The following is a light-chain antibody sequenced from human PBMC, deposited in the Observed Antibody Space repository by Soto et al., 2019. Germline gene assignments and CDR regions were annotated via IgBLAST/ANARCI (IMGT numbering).Light chain of an antibody. Sequence: EIVLTQFPATLSLSPGERATLSCRASQSVSIYLAWYQQKPGQAPRLLIYDASNRATGIPARFSGSGSGTDFTLTISSLEPEDCAVYYCQPRSNWPLTFGGGTKVEIK. J-gene: IGKJ4*01. CDR2: DAS. CDR3: QPRSNWPLT. CDR1: QSVSIY. V-gene: IGKV3-11*01.